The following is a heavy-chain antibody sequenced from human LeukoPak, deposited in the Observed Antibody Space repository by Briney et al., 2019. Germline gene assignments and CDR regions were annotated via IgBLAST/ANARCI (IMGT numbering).Heavy chain of an antibody. D-gene: IGHD3-16*01. CDR1: GFTFSSYG. CDR3: ARGGYGYNFDY. V-gene: IGHV3-21*01. J-gene: IGHJ4*02. Sequence: GGSLRLSCAASGFTFSSYGMNWVRQAPGKGLEWVSSISSGSSYIYYADSLKGRFTISRDNAKNSLYLQMNSLRAEDTGVNHCARGGYGYNFDYWGQGTLVTVSS. CDR2: ISSGSSYI.